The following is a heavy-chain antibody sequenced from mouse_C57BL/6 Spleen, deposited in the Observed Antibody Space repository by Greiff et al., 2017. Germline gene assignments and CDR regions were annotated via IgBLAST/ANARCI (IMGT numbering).Heavy chain of an antibody. D-gene: IGHD2-4*01. CDR1: GYTFTSYW. CDR2: IDPSDSET. Sequence: VQLQQPGAELVRPGSSVKLSCKASGYTFTSYWMHWVKQRPIQGLEWIGNIDPSDSETHYNQKFKDKATLTVDKSSSTAYMQLSSLTSEDSAVYYCARDDYGGGFAYWGQGTLVTVSA. CDR3: ARDDYGGGFAY. J-gene: IGHJ3*01. V-gene: IGHV1-52*01.